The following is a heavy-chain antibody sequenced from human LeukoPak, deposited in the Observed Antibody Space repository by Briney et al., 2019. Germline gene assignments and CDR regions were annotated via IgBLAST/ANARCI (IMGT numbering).Heavy chain of an antibody. Sequence: PGGSLRLSCAASGFTFSDYYMSWIRQAPGKGLEWVSRINTDGSTTNYADSVKGRFTISRDNAKNTLYLQMNSLRAEDTAVYYCARVLQGEWFFDYWGQGTLVTVSS. CDR3: ARVLQGEWFFDY. J-gene: IGHJ4*02. V-gene: IGHV3-74*01. D-gene: IGHD3-3*01. CDR1: GFTFSDYY. CDR2: INTDGSTT.